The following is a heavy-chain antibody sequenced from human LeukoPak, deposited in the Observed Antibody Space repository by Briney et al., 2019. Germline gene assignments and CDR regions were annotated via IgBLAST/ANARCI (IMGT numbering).Heavy chain of an antibody. V-gene: IGHV3-11*06. CDR3: ARDTAMVRGVEYYYGMDV. CDR2: ISSSSSYT. J-gene: IGHJ6*04. D-gene: IGHD5-18*01. Sequence: GGSLRLSCAASGFTFSDYYMSWIRQAPGKGLEWVSYISSSSSYTNYADSVKGRFTISRDNAKNSLYLQMNSLRAEGTAVYYCARDTAMVRGVEYYYGMDVWGKGTTVTVSS. CDR1: GFTFSDYY.